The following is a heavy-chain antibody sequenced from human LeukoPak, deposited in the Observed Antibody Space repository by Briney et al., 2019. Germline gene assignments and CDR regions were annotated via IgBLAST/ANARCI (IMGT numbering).Heavy chain of an antibody. CDR3: AELGITMIGGV. CDR2: ISSSGSTI. Sequence: GGSLTLSCPASGFTFSSYEMNWVRPAHGKGLEWVSYISSSGSTIYYADSVKGRFTISRDNAKHSLYLQINSLRAEDTAVYYCAELGITMIGGVWGKGTTVTISS. V-gene: IGHV3-48*03. D-gene: IGHD3-10*02. J-gene: IGHJ6*04. CDR1: GFTFSSYE.